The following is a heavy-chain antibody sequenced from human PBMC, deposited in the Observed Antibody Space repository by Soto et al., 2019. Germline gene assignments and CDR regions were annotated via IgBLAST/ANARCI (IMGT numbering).Heavy chain of an antibody. D-gene: IGHD6-13*01. CDR1: GGSISCGGYY. CDR2: IYYSGST. Sequence: SETLSLTCTVSGGSISCGGYYWSWIRQHPGKGLEWVGYIYYSGSTYYNPSLKSRVTISVDTSKNQFSLKLSSVTAADTAVYYCAREAAAGTYYFGMDVWGQGTTVTVSS. J-gene: IGHJ6*02. V-gene: IGHV4-31*03. CDR3: AREAAAGTYYFGMDV.